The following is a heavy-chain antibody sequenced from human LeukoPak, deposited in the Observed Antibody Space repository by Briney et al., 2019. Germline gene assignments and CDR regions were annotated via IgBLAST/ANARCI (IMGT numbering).Heavy chain of an antibody. D-gene: IGHD3-10*01. CDR2: ISDDGSYA. V-gene: IGHV3-11*03. CDR1: GLTYRNYY. CDR3: ARTMGRGRGGYFDY. J-gene: IGHJ4*02. Sequence: PGGSLRLSCAASGLTYRNYYFSWVRQAPGKGLEWISYISDDGSYANYADSVRGRFTISRDNAKNSLFLQMNSLRVEDTAVYYCARTMGRGRGGYFDYWGQGTLVTVSS.